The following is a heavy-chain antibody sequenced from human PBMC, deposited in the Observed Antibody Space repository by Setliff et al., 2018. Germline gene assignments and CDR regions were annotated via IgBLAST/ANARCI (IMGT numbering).Heavy chain of an antibody. CDR1: GGTFSSYA. CDR2: IIPIFGTA. J-gene: IGHJ4*02. D-gene: IGHD2-2*01. V-gene: IGHV1-69*05. Sequence: CKASGGTFSSYAISWVRQAPGQGLEWMGGIIPIFGTANYAQKFQGRVTITTDESTSTAYMELSSLRSEDTAVYYCAREDCSSTSCYVKWGQGTLVTVSS. CDR3: AREDCSSTSCYVK.